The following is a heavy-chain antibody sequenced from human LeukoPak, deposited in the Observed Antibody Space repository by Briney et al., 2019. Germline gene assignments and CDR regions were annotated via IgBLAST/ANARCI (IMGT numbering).Heavy chain of an antibody. CDR1: GVFISTYY. CDR3: TRDGTHDSSGEGWFDP. J-gene: IGHJ5*02. CDR2: IYYSGST. Sequence: SETLSLTCTVSGVFISTYYWSWIRQPPGKGLEWIGYIYYSGSTNYNPSLKSRVTISVDTSKNQFSLKLSSVTAADTAVYYCTRDGTHDSSGEGWFDPWGQGTLVTVSS. D-gene: IGHD6-19*01. V-gene: IGHV4-59*01.